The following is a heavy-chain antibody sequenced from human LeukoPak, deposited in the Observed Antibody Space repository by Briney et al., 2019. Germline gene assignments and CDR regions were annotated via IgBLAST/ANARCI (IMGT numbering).Heavy chain of an antibody. CDR3: ARHGYIWGEKREIDY. CDR2: IYYSGST. Sequence: SETLSLTRTVSGGSISSSSYYWGWIRQPPGKGLEWIGSIYYSGSTYYNPSLKSRLTISVDTSKNHFSLKLSSVTAADTAVYYCARHGYIWGEKREIDYWGQGTLVTVSS. V-gene: IGHV4-39*01. J-gene: IGHJ4*02. CDR1: GGSISSSSYY. D-gene: IGHD3-16*01.